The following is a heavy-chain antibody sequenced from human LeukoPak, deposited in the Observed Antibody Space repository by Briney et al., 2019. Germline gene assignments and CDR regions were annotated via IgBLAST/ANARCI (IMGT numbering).Heavy chain of an antibody. Sequence: QPGGSLRLSCVASGLTFSNHAMSWVRQAPGKGLEWVSAISGNGDNTYYSDSVKGRFTISRDNSKNTLFLHMRTLRAEDTALYYCAKIFGWHLVVVTAYDAFDTWGQGTMVSVSS. D-gene: IGHD2-21*02. CDR3: AKIFGWHLVVVTAYDAFDT. CDR1: GLTFSNHA. J-gene: IGHJ3*02. CDR2: ISGNGDNT. V-gene: IGHV3-23*01.